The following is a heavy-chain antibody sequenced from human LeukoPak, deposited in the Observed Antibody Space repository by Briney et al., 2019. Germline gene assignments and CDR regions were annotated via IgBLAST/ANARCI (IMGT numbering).Heavy chain of an antibody. CDR3: ARESPSTFYFDY. CDR2: IKVYGDTT. CDR1: GNTFTSFH. J-gene: IGHJ4*02. D-gene: IGHD1-1*01. V-gene: IGHV1-46*01. Sequence: AASVKVSCKASGNTFTSFHIHWVWQAPGQGLEYMGIIKVYGDTTIYAQRFQGRITMTRDTSTSTVYMELSSLNSEDTAVYYCARESPSTFYFDYWGQGTLVTVSS.